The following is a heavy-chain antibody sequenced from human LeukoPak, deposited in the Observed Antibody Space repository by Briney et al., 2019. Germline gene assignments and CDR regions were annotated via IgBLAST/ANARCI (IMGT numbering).Heavy chain of an antibody. CDR3: ARGQGTVTTH. V-gene: IGHV4-34*01. J-gene: IGHJ4*02. CDR2: INHSGST. D-gene: IGHD4-17*01. Sequence: SETLSLTCAVYGGSFSGYYWSWIRQPPGKGLEWIGEINHSGSTNYNPSLKSRVTISVDTSKNQFSLKLSSVTAADTAVYYCARGQGTVTTHGGQRTLVTVSS. CDR1: GGSFSGYY.